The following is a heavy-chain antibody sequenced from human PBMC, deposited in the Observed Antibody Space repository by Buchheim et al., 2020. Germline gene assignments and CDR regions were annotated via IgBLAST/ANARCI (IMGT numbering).Heavy chain of an antibody. D-gene: IGHD3-22*01. CDR2: ISYDGSNK. V-gene: IGHV3-30-3*01. CDR1: GFTFSSYA. Sequence: QVQLVESGGGVVQPGRSLRLSCAASGFTFSSYAMHWVRQAPGKGLEWVAVISYDGSNKYYADSVKGRFTISRANSKTTLSLQMNSLRAEDTAVYYCARDLISIVVASYYFDYWGQGTL. J-gene: IGHJ4*02. CDR3: ARDLISIVVASYYFDY.